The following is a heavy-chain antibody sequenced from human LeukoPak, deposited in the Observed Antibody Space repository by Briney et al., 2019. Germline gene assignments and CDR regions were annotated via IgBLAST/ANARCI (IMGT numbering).Heavy chain of an antibody. CDR2: IYYSGST. V-gene: IGHV4-59*01. Sequence: SETLSLTCTVSGGSISSYYWSWIRQPPGKGLEWIGYIYYSGSTNYNPSLKSRVTISVDTSKNQFSLKLSSVTAADTAVYYCARVKTYYVWGSWKPNWFDPWGQGTLATVSS. D-gene: IGHD3-16*01. J-gene: IGHJ5*02. CDR1: GGSISSYY. CDR3: ARVKTYYVWGSWKPNWFDP.